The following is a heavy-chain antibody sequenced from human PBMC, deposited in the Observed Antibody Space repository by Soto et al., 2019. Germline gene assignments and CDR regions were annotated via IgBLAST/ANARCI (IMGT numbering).Heavy chain of an antibody. V-gene: IGHV4-34*01. J-gene: IGHJ6*02. CDR1: GGSFIGYY. CDR3: ASSSLLLAVEDYYGMDV. D-gene: IGHD3-22*01. Sequence: SETLSLTCAVYGGSFIGYYWSWIRQPPGKGLEWIGEINHSGSTNYNPSLKSRVTISVDTSKNQFSLKLSSVTAADTAVYYCASSSLLLAVEDYYGMDVWGQGTTVT. CDR2: INHSGST.